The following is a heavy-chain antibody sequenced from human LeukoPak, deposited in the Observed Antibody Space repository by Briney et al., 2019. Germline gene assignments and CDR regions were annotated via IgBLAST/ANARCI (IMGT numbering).Heavy chain of an antibody. V-gene: IGHV4-59*01. CDR1: GGSISSYY. Sequence: SETLSLTCTVSGGSISSYYWSWIRQPPGKGLEWIGYIYYSGSTNYNPSLKSRVTISVETSKNEFSLKLSSVTAADTAVYYCARAKTVISSGPSFDYWGQGTLVAVSS. D-gene: IGHD3-22*01. J-gene: IGHJ4*02. CDR3: ARAKTVISSGPSFDY. CDR2: IYYSGST.